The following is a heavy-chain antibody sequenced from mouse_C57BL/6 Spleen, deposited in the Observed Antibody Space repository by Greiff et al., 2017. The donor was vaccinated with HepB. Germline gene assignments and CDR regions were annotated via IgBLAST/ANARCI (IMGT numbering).Heavy chain of an antibody. D-gene: IGHD6-2*01. CDR3: ARSGSLYYFDY. V-gene: IGHV1-81*01. CDR1: GYTFTSYG. Sequence: VKLMESGAELARPGASVKLSCKASGYTFTSYGISWVKQRTGQGLEWIGEIYPRSGNTYYNEKFKGKATLTADKPASTAYMELRSLKSEDSALYFCARSGSLYYFDYWGQGTTLTVSS. CDR2: IYPRSGNT. J-gene: IGHJ2*01.